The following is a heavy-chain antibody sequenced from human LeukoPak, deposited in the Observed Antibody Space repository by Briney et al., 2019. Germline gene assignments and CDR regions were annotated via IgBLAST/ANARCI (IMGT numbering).Heavy chain of an antibody. CDR3: ARLGGYENYYYYGMDV. CDR1: GGPISTYY. CDR2: IYYSGST. D-gene: IGHD5-12*01. J-gene: IGHJ6*02. V-gene: IGHV4-59*08. Sequence: PSGTLSLTCPVSGGPISTYYWSWIRKPPGKGMEWIGYIYYSGSTNYNPSLQSRVTISVDTSKNQFSLKLSSVTAADTAVYYCARLGGYENYYYYGMDVWGQGTTVTVSS.